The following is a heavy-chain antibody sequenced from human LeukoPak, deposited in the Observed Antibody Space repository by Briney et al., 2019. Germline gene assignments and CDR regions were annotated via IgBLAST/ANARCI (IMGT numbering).Heavy chain of an antibody. J-gene: IGHJ3*02. CDR2: INADNGYT. CDR1: GYTFTNFA. Sequence: ASVKVSCKASGYTFTNFAIHWGRLAPGQSLEWMGWINADNGYTKYFQKFQGRVTFTRDTSANIAYMELSSLGSEDTAVYYCARGRPYAFDIWGQGTMVTVSS. CDR3: ARGRPYAFDI. V-gene: IGHV1-3*01.